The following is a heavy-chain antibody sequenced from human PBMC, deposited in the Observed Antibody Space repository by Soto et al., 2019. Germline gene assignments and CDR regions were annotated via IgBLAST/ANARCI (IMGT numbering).Heavy chain of an antibody. V-gene: IGHV3-30*18. CDR1: GFTFSSYG. CDR2: ISYDGSNK. J-gene: IGHJ3*01. Sequence: GGSLRLSCAASGFTFSSYGMHWVRQAPGKGLAWVAVISYDGSNKYYADSVKGQITISRDNSKNTLYLQLTSLRAEATAVDYGSKGPSMAIVVVFVFDFWGQGTMAPVSS. D-gene: IGHD3-22*01. CDR3: SKGPSMAIVVVFVFDF.